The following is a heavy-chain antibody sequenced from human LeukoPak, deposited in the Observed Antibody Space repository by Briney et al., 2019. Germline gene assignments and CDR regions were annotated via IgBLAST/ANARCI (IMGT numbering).Heavy chain of an antibody. CDR3: ARQGTTTSWYYFDF. D-gene: IGHD1-7*01. CDR2: IYPGDSDT. Sequence: GESLKISCKGSGYSFTTYWTGWVRQMPGKGLEWMGIIYPGDSDTRYSPSFQGQVTISADKSISTAYLQWSSLKASDAAMYYCARQGTTTSWYYFDFWGQGTLVTVSS. CDR1: GYSFTTYW. V-gene: IGHV5-51*01. J-gene: IGHJ4*02.